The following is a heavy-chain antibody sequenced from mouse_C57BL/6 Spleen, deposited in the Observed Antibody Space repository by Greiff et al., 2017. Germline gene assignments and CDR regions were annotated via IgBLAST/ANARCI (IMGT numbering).Heavy chain of an antibody. CDR2: IWGDGST. D-gene: IGHD1-1*01. CDR3: AKESVKYGSPDWYFDV. J-gene: IGHJ1*03. CDR1: GFSLTSYG. Sequence: VQLVESGPGLVAPSPSLSISCTVSGFSLTSYGVSWVRQPPGQGLEWLGVIWGDGSTNYHSALISRLSISKDNSKSQVFLKLNSLQTDDTASDSCAKESVKYGSPDWYFDVWGTGTTVTVSS. V-gene: IGHV2-3*01.